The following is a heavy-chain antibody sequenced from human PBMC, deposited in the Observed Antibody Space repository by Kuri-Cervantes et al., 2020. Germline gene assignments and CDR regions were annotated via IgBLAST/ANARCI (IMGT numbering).Heavy chain of an antibody. Sequence: LSLTCAASGFTFSSYGMHWVRQAPGKGLEWVAVISCDGSNKYYADSVKGRFTISRDNSKNTLYLQMNSLRAEDTAVYYCAKPSWSGYFDYWGQGTLVTVSS. V-gene: IGHV3-30*18. CDR1: GFTFSSYG. CDR3: AKPSWSGYFDY. D-gene: IGHD6-13*01. CDR2: ISCDGSNK. J-gene: IGHJ4*02.